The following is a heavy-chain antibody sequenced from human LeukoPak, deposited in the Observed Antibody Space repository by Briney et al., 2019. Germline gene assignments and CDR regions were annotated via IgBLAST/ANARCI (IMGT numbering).Heavy chain of an antibody. CDR1: GGSISSYY. CDR2: IYTSGST. D-gene: IGHD3-22*01. Sequence: KPSETLSLTCTVSGGSISSYYWSWIRQPAGKGLEWIGRIYTSGSTNYNPSLKSRVTMSVDTSKNQFSLKLSSVTAADTAVYYCARVSSDKHIENYYYDSSGYPLIMGDAFDIWGQGTMVTVSS. J-gene: IGHJ3*02. CDR3: ARVSSDKHIENYYYDSSGYPLIMGDAFDI. V-gene: IGHV4-4*07.